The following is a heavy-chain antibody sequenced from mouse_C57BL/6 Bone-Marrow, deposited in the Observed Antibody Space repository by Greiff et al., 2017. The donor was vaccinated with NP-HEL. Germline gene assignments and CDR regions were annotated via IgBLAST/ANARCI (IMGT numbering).Heavy chain of an antibody. CDR1: GFTFSSYA. D-gene: IGHD4-1*01. CDR3: ASELGLLGY. CDR2: ISDGGSYT. J-gene: IGHJ2*01. Sequence: EVQLQQSGGGLVKPGGSLKLSCAASGFTFSSYAMSWVRQTPEKRLEWVATISDGGSYTYYPDNVKGRFTISRDTAKINLYLQISHLKYEDAAMYYCASELGLLGYWGQGTTLTVSS. V-gene: IGHV5-4*01.